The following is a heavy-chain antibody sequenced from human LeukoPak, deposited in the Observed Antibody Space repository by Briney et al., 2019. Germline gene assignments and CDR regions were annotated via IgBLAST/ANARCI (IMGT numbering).Heavy chain of an antibody. CDR3: AKAVWVWYSSGWWVGSDYYYYMDV. V-gene: IGHV3-23*01. D-gene: IGHD6-19*01. CDR2: ISGSGGST. Sequence: PGGSLRLSCAASGFTFSSYAMSWIRQAPGKGLEWVSAISGSGGSTYYADSVKGRFTISRDNSKNTLYLQMNSLRAEDTAVYYCAKAVWVWYSSGWWVGSDYYYYMDVWGKGTTVTVSS. CDR1: GFTFSSYA. J-gene: IGHJ6*03.